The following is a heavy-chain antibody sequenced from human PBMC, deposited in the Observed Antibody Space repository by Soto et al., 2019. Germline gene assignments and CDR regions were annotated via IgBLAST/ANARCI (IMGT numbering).Heavy chain of an antibody. Sequence: EVQLVETGGGLVQSGGSLRLSCAASGFTVSSNYMSWVRQAPGKGLEWVSVIYSGGSTYYADSVKGRFTISRDNSKNTLYLQMNSLRAEDTAVYYCAGRVGYYYYGMDVWGQGTTVTVSS. CDR3: AGRVGYYYYGMDV. V-gene: IGHV3-53*02. CDR1: GFTVSSNY. J-gene: IGHJ6*02. CDR2: IYSGGST. D-gene: IGHD2-15*01.